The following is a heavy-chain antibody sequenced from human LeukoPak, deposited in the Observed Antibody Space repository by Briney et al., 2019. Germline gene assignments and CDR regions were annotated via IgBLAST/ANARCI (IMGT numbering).Heavy chain of an antibody. J-gene: IGHJ4*02. CDR2: IRFGGSYD. CDR1: GIIFRTYG. V-gene: IGHV3-30*02. CDR3: ARDPAHCSYDACNLRPDS. Sequence: GGSLRLSCAASGIIFRTYGMHWVRQAPGKGLEWVAFIRFGGSYDYYADSVKGRFTISRDDPKNTLYLQMNSLRAEDTAVYYCARDPAHCSYDACNLRPDSWGQGTLVTVSS. D-gene: IGHD2-15*01.